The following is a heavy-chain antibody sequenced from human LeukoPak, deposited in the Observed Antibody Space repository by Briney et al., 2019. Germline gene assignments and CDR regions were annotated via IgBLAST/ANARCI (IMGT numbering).Heavy chain of an antibody. CDR2: ISGSGGST. CDR3: AKDRWVHSISSLRSGDYFDY. J-gene: IGHJ4*02. Sequence: QAGGSLRLSCAASGFTFSSYAMSWVRQAPGKGLEWVSAISGSGGSTYYADSVKGRFTISRDNSKNTLFLQMNSLRAEDTAVYYCAKDRWVHSISSLRSGDYFDYWGQGTLVTVSS. V-gene: IGHV3-23*01. D-gene: IGHD3-16*01. CDR1: GFTFSSYA.